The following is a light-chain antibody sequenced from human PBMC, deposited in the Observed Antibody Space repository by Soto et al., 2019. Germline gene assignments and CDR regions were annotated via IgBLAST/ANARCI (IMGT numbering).Light chain of an antibody. J-gene: IGLJ1*01. V-gene: IGLV2-23*01. CDR1: SSDVGRYNL. CDR2: EGS. Sequence: LTQPASGSGSTGQSITISCTGTSSDVGRYNLVSWYQQHPGKAPKLMIYEGSKRPSGVSNRFSGFKSGNTASLTISGLQAEDEADYYCCSYAGSSTEVFGTGTKVTV. CDR3: CSYAGSSTEV.